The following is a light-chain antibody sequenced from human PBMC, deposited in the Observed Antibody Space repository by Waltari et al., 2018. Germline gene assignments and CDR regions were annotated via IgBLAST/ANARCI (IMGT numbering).Light chain of an antibody. CDR3: SSYAGSNTVV. CDR1: SSDVGGYTY. Sequence: QSALTQPPSASGSPGQSVPISRTATSSDVGGYTYVSWYQQHPGKAPKLMIYEVSKRPSGVPDRFSGSKSGNTASLTVSGLQAEDEADYYCSSYAGSNTVVFGGGTKLTVL. CDR2: EVS. V-gene: IGLV2-8*01. J-gene: IGLJ2*01.